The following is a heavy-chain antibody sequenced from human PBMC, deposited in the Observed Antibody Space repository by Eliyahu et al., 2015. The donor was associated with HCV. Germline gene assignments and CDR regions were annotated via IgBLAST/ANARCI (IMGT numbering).Heavy chain of an antibody. CDR1: GFTFRGYW. CDR2: INTDGTTS. V-gene: IGHV3-74*01. J-gene: IGHJ4*02. Sequence: EVQLVESGGGLVQPGGSLRLSCAASGFTFRGYWMHWVRQTPGKGLVWVSRINTDGTTSAYADSVKGRFTISRDNAKNTLYLQMNSLRAEDTSVYYCVREGSSGYWEYWGQGTLVTVSS. CDR3: VREGSSGYWEY. D-gene: IGHD3-22*01.